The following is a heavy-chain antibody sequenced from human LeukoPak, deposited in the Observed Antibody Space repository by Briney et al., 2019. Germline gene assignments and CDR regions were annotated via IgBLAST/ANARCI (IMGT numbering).Heavy chain of an antibody. CDR1: GGTFSSYA. D-gene: IGHD4-17*01. CDR2: IIPILGIA. J-gene: IGHJ4*02. CDR3: AQGHTVTTVGLSSAAPGY. V-gene: IGHV1-69*04. Sequence: GASVKVSCKASGGTFSSYAISWVRQAPGQGLEWMGRIIPILGIANYAQKFQGRVTITADKSTSTAYMELSSLRSEDTAVYYCAQGHTVTTVGLSSAAPGYWGQGTLVTVSS.